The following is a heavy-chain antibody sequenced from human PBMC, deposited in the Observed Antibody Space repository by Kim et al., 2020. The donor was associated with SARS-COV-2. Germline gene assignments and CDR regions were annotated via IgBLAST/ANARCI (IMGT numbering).Heavy chain of an antibody. CDR2: INHSGST. CDR3: ARGLLHCSGGSCYSRPKYAFCV. Sequence: SETLSLTCAVYGGSFSGYYWSWIRQPPGKGLEWIGEINHSGSTNYNPSLKSRVTISVDTSKNQFSLKLSSVTAADTAVYYCARGLLHCSGGSCYSRPKYAFCVWGQRTMGTGSS. V-gene: IGHV4-34*01. D-gene: IGHD2-15*01. J-gene: IGHJ3*01. CDR1: GGSFSGYY.